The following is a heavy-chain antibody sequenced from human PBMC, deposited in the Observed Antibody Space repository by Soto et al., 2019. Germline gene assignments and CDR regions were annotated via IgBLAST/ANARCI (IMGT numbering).Heavy chain of an antibody. J-gene: IGHJ6*02. V-gene: IGHV1-8*01. CDR3: ARGLNFHYYYYGMDV. CDR2: MNPNSGNT. Sequence: GASVKVSCKASGYTFTSYDINWVRQATGQGLEWMGWMNPNSGNTGYAQKFQGRVTVTRNTSISTAYMELSSLRSEDTAVYYCARGLNFHYYYYGMDVWGQGTTVTVSS. CDR1: GYTFTSYD.